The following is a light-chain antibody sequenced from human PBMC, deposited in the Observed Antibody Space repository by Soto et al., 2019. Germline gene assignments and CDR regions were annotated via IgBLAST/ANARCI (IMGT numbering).Light chain of an antibody. J-gene: IGKJ3*01. Sequence: IQVTQSPSSLSASVGDRVTITCRASRGITNYLAWYHQKPGKAPKLLIYAASTLQSGVPSRFSGSGSGTDFTLTISSLQTEDFGTYYCQQLNSLFTFGPGTKVDIK. V-gene: IGKV1-9*01. CDR3: QQLNSLFT. CDR1: RGITNY. CDR2: AAS.